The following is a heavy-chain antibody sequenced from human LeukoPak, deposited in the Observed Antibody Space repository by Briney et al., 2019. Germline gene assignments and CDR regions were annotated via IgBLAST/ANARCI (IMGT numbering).Heavy chain of an antibody. CDR1: GYTFITYY. J-gene: IGHJ5*02. V-gene: IGHV1-46*01. CDR2: INPNSRSA. D-gene: IGHD5-18*01. Sequence: GASVKVSCKASGYTFITYYMHWVRQAPGQGLEWMGIINPNSRSALYAQKFQGRVTMTSDTPTSTVYMELSSLRSEDTAVYYCARPGLGYSYGYPYHWGQGTLVTVSS. CDR3: ARPGLGYSYGYPYH.